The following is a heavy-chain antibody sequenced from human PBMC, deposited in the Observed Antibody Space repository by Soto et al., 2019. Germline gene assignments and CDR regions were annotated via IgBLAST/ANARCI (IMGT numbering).Heavy chain of an antibody. J-gene: IGHJ4*02. D-gene: IGHD2-2*01. V-gene: IGHV1-18*01. CDR1: GYSFSDYG. Sequence: QVQLVQSEGEVKKPGASVKVSCKTSGYSFSDYGVSWVRQAPGQGLEWMGWMNTANGNTKYDQKFQGRVTLTADPSTRTVFLAAPSRRFDDTAVYYCARGFTPEDNWGQGTLVTVSS. CDR3: ARGFTPEDN. CDR2: MNTANGNT.